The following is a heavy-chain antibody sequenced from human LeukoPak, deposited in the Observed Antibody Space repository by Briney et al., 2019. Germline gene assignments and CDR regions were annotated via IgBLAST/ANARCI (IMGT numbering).Heavy chain of an antibody. CDR2: ISSSSYI. J-gene: IGHJ3*02. Sequence: GGSLRLSCAASGFTFSSYSMNWVRQAPGKGLEWVSSISSSSYIYYADSVKGRFTISRDNAKNSLYLQMNSLRAEDTAVYYCARRMASTLGYCSSTSCYGAFDIWGQGTMVTVSS. D-gene: IGHD2-2*01. CDR1: GFTFSSYS. CDR3: ARRMASTLGYCSSTSCYGAFDI. V-gene: IGHV3-21*01.